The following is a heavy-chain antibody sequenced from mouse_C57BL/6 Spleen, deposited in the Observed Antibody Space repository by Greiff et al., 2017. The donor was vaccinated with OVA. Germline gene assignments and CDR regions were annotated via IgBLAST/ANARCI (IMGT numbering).Heavy chain of an antibody. Sequence: EVQRVESGGGLVKPGGSLKLSCAASGFTFSSYAMSWVRQTPEKRLEWVATISDGGSYTYYPDNVKGRFTISRDNAKNNLYLQMSHLKSEDTAMYYCARDIYYYAMDYWGQGTSVTVSS. V-gene: IGHV5-4*01. CDR2: ISDGGSYT. J-gene: IGHJ4*01. CDR1: GFTFSSYA. CDR3: ARDIYYYAMDY.